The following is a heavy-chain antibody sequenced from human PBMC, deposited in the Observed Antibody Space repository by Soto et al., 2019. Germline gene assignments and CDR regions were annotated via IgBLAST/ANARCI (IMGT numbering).Heavy chain of an antibody. J-gene: IGHJ6*02. CDR2: INPSGGST. Sequence: GASVKVSCKASGYTFTSYYMHWVRQAPGQGLEWMGIINPSGGSTSYAQKFQGRVTMTRDTSTSTVYMELSSLGSEDTAVHYCARDRGDFWSGYLFDYYYYYGMDVWGQGTTVTVSS. CDR1: GYTFTSYY. V-gene: IGHV1-46*01. D-gene: IGHD3-3*01. CDR3: ARDRGDFWSGYLFDYYYYYGMDV.